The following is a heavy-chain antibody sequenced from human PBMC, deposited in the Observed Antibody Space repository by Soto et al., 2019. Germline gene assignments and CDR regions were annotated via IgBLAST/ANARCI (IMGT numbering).Heavy chain of an antibody. CDR3: ARYMGREYHWFYYGMDV. Sequence: SETLSLTCTVSGGSISSYYWSWIRQPPGKGLEWIGYIYYSGSTNYNPSLKSRVTISVDTSKNQFSLKLSSVTAADTAVYYCARYMGREYHWFYYGMDVWGQGTTVT. J-gene: IGHJ6*02. D-gene: IGHD1-1*01. V-gene: IGHV4-59*08. CDR2: IYYSGST. CDR1: GGSISSYY.